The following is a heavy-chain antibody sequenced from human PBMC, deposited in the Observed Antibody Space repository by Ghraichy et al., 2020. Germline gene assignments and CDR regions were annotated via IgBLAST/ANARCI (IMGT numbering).Heavy chain of an antibody. CDR2: ISGSGGSA. Sequence: GSLRLSCAASGFTFSSYAMSWVRQAPGKGLEWVSVISGSGGSAYYADSVKGRFGISRDNFKNTLYLQMNSLRAEDTAVYYCAKKAAGHDYYNFFYMDVWGKGTTVTVSS. J-gene: IGHJ6*03. CDR1: GFTFSSYA. CDR3: AKKAAGHDYYNFFYMDV. V-gene: IGHV3-23*01. D-gene: IGHD6-13*01.